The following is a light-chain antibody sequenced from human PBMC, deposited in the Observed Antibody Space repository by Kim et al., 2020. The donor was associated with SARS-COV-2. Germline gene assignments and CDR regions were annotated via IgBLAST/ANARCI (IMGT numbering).Light chain of an antibody. J-gene: IGLJ1*01. CDR1: SLRSYF. V-gene: IGLV3-19*01. CDR2: GKN. CDR3: NSRDSSGNHYV. Sequence: SSELTQDPAVSVALGQTVRITCQGDSLRSYFATWYQQKPGQAPVVLIYGKNNRPSGIPDRFSGSSSGNTASLTITGAQAEDEAYYYCNSRDSSGNHYVFG.